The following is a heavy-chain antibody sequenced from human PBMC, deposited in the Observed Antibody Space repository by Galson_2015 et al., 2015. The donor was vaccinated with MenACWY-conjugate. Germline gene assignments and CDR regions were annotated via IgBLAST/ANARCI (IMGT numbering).Heavy chain of an antibody. D-gene: IGHD3-9*01. CDR1: GYIFSNYG. CDR3: ARDLYFTGDHDILTGSAY. J-gene: IGHJ4*02. V-gene: IGHV1-18*01. CDR2: ISAHNGDT. Sequence: SVKVSCKASGYIFSNYGISWVRQAPGQGLEWMGWISAHNGDTDYGQNLQGRVTITTDTSTSATYMELRSLRSDDTAVYYCARDLYFTGDHDILTGSAYWGQGTLVTVSS.